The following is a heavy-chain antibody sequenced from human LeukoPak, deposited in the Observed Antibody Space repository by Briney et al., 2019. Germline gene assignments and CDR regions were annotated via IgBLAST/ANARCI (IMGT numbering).Heavy chain of an antibody. CDR1: GGSISSYY. CDR2: IYYSGST. J-gene: IGHJ6*02. V-gene: IGHV4-59*08. D-gene: IGHD3-9*01. Sequence: PSETLSLTCTVSGGSISSYYWSWIRQPPGKGLEWIGYIYYSGSTNYNPSLKSRVTISVDTSKNQFSLKLSSVTAADTAVYYYARSQTIPPRMDVWGQGTTVTVSS. CDR3: ARSQTIPPRMDV.